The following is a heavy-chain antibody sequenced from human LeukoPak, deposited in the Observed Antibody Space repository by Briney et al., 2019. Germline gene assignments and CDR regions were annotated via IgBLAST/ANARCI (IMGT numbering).Heavy chain of an antibody. CDR2: IISIFGTA. J-gene: IGHJ4*02. CDR1: GGTFSNYA. CDR3: ARNKEGKSLDY. Sequence: GASVKVSCKASGGTFSNYAISWVRQAPGQGLEWMGGIISIFGTANYAQKFQGRVTITADESTSTAYMELSRLRFDDTAVYYCARNKEGKSLDYWGQGTLVTVSS. V-gene: IGHV1-69*13.